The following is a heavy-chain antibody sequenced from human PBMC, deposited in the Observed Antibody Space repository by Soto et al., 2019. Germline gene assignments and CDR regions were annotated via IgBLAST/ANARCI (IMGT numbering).Heavy chain of an antibody. D-gene: IGHD3-22*01. Sequence: QVQLVQSGAEVKKPGSSVKVSCKASGGTFSSYAISWVRQAPGQGLEWMGGIIPIFGTADYAQKFQGRVTSTAGESTSTAYRELSSLRSEDTAVYYCPVTMTTYYYYGMDVWGQGTTVTVSS. V-gene: IGHV1-69*12. CDR1: GGTFSSYA. J-gene: IGHJ6*02. CDR2: IIPIFGTA. CDR3: PVTMTTYYYYGMDV.